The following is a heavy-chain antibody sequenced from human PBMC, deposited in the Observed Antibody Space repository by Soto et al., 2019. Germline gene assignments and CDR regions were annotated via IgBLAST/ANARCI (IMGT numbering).Heavy chain of an antibody. V-gene: IGHV1-58*02. CDR1: GFTFTSSA. J-gene: IGHJ4*02. Sequence: SVKVSCKASGFTFTSSAMQWVRQARGQRLEWIGWIVVGSGNTNYAQKFQERVTITRDMSTSTAYMELSSLRSEDTAVYYCAAGLDYGDYFSDYRGQGTLVTVSS. CDR2: IVVGSGNT. CDR3: AAGLDYGDYFSDY. D-gene: IGHD4-17*01.